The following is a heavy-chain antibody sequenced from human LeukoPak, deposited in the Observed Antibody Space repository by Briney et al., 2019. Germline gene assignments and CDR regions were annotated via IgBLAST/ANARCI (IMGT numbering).Heavy chain of an antibody. J-gene: IGHJ4*02. D-gene: IGHD5-18*01. Sequence: GGSLRLSCAASGFTVSSNYMSWVRQAPGRGLEWVSILYSGGSTYYADSVKGRFTFSRDNSKNTLYLQMNTLRAEDTAVYYCARGEYTYASYYFDYWGQGTLVTVSS. CDR3: ARGEYTYASYYFDY. CDR1: GFTVSSNY. V-gene: IGHV3-53*01. CDR2: LYSGGST.